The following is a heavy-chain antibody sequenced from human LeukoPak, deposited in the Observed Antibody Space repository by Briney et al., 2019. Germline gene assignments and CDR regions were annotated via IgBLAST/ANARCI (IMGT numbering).Heavy chain of an antibody. CDR1: GFTLRNYT. V-gene: IGHV3-21*01. CDR2: ISSTSSYI. J-gene: IGHJ3*02. Sequence: PGGSLRLSCTPSGFTLRNYTMTWVRQAPGKGLAWVSSISSTSSYIYYSDSVTGRFTVSRDNAKESLSLQMNSLRAEDTAVYYCARVGYFDSSGYYFPIAFDMWGQGTTVTVAS. D-gene: IGHD3-22*01. CDR3: ARVGYFDSSGYYFPIAFDM.